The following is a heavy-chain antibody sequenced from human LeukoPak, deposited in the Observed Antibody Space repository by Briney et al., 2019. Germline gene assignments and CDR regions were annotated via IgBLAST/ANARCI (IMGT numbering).Heavy chain of an antibody. D-gene: IGHD3-3*01. Sequence: SETLSLTCTVSGGSISSSSYYWGWIRQPPGKGLEWIGGIYYSGSTYYNPSLKSRVTISVDTSKNQFSLKLSSVTAADTAVYYCARTRDYYSPAFDIWGQGTVVTVSS. CDR1: GGSISSSSYY. J-gene: IGHJ3*02. CDR2: IYYSGST. CDR3: ARTRDYYSPAFDI. V-gene: IGHV4-39*07.